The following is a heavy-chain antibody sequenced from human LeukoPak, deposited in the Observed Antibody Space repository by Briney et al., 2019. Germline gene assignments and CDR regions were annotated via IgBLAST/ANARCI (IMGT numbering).Heavy chain of an antibody. V-gene: IGHV1-3*01. CDR2: INAGNGNT. D-gene: IGHD2-2*02. CDR3: ARAGYCSSTSCSTSYFDY. CDR1: GYTLTSYA. Sequence: ASVKVSCKASGYTLTSYAMHWVRQAHGQRLEWMGWINAGNGNTKYSQKFQGRVTITRDTSASIAYMELSSLRSEDTAVYYCARAGYCSSTSCSTSYFDYWGQGTLVTVSS. J-gene: IGHJ4*02.